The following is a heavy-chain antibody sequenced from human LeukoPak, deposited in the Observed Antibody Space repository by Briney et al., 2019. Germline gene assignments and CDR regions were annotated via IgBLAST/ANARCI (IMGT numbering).Heavy chain of an antibody. V-gene: IGHV1-8*03. CDR2: MNPNSGNT. J-gene: IGHJ4*02. Sequence: GASVKVSCKASGYTFTSYDINWVRQATGQGLEWMGWMNPNSGNTGYAQKFQGRVTITRNTSISTAYMELSSLTSDDTAVYYCARGASRSFDYWGQGTLVTVSS. CDR3: ARGASRSFDY. CDR1: GYTFTSYD.